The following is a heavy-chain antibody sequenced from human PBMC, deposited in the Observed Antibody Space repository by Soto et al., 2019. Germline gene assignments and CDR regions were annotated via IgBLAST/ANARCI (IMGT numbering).Heavy chain of an antibody. V-gene: IGHV1-69*13. CDR2: IIPIFGTA. D-gene: IGHD6-13*01. Sequence: ASVKVSCNASGGTFSSYAISLVRQAPGQGLEWMGGIIPIFGTANYAQKFQGRVTITADESTSTAYMELSSLRSEDTAVYYCARSGYSSSWSYWGQGTLVTVSS. CDR3: ARSGYSSSWSY. J-gene: IGHJ4*02. CDR1: GGTFSSYA.